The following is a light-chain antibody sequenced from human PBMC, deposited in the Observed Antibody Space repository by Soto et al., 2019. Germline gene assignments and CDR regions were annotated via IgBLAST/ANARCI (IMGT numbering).Light chain of an antibody. J-gene: IGKJ2*01. CDR2: WAS. V-gene: IGKV4-1*01. CDR1: QSVLYSSNNKNC. Sequence: DIVMTQSPDSLAVSLGERATINCKSGQSVLYSSNNKNCLAWYQQKPGQPPKLLIYWASTRESGVPDRFSGSGSGTDFTLTISSLQAADVAVYYCQQYYSTPYTFGQGTQL. CDR3: QQYYSTPYT.